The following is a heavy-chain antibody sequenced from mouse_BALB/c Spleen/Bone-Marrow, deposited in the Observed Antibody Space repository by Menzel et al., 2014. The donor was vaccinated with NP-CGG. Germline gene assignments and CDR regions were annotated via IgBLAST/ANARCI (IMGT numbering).Heavy chain of an antibody. Sequence: VQLQQSGGDLVKPGGSLKLSCAASGFTFSSYGMSWVRQTPDKRLEGVATISSGGGYTYYPDSVKGRFTISRDNAKNTLYLQMSSLKSEDTAMYYCARQGNDYAAWFAYWGQGTLVTVSA. D-gene: IGHD2-4*01. J-gene: IGHJ3*01. CDR3: ARQGNDYAAWFAY. CDR1: GFTFSSYG. CDR2: ISSGGGYT. V-gene: IGHV5-6*01.